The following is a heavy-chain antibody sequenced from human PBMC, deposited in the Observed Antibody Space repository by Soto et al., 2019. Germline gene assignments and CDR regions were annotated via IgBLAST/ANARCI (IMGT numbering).Heavy chain of an antibody. J-gene: IGHJ4*01. CDR3: ARGWFGSGFDS. V-gene: IGHV6-1*01. CDR2: SYYRSKWYI. Sequence: QVQLQQSGPGLVKPSQTLSLTCAISGDSVSSNTSGWNWIRQSPSRGLEWLGRSYYRSKWYIEYAGSVKSRITIKPDTSKNQFSLQLNSVTPEDTAMYYCARGWFGSGFDSWGRGTLVTVSS. CDR1: GDSVSSNTSG. D-gene: IGHD6-19*01.